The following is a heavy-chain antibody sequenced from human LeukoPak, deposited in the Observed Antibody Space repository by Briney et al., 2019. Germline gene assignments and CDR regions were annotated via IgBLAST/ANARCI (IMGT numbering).Heavy chain of an antibody. CDR1: GGTFSSYA. J-gene: IGHJ6*03. D-gene: IGHD3-3*01. Sequence: GASVKVSCKASGGTFSSYAISWVRQAPGQGLEWMGGIIPIFGTANYAQKFQGRVTITADESTSTAYMELSSRRSEDTAVYYCASSPITIFGVVIRHHFYYYYYMDVWGKGTTVTVSS. CDR3: ASSPITIFGVVIRHHFYYYYYMDV. V-gene: IGHV1-69*13. CDR2: IIPIFGTA.